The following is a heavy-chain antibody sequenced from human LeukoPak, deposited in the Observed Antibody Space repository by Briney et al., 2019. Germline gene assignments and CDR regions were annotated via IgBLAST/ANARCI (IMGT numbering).Heavy chain of an antibody. V-gene: IGHV6-1*01. CDR3: ARELGRRGIDY. J-gene: IGHJ4*02. Sequence: SQTLSLTCAISGDSVSSNSATWTFIRQSPSRGLEWLGRTYYRSKWFNEYAVSVKSRITINTDTSKNQFSLQLTSVTPEDTAMYFCARELGRRGIDYWGQGTLVTVSP. D-gene: IGHD3-10*01. CDR1: GDSVSSNSAT. CDR2: TYYRSKWFN.